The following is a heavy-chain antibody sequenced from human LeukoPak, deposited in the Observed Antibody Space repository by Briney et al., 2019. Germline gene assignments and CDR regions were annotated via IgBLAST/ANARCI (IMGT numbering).Heavy chain of an antibody. D-gene: IGHD6-25*01. CDR2: INWNGGST. J-gene: IGHJ4*02. CDR3: ASWAGTTAGFSGPFDF. V-gene: IGHV3-20*04. CDR1: GFTLDDYG. Sequence: GGSLRLSCAASGFTLDDYGMSWVRQAPGKGLEWVSGINWNGGSTGYADSVKGRFTISRDDAKNSLYLQMNSLRGEDTAVYYCASWAGTTAGFSGPFDFWGQGTLVTVSS.